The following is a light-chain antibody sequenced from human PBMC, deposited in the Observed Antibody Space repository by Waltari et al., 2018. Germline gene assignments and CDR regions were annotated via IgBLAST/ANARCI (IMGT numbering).Light chain of an antibody. J-gene: IGKJ5*01. V-gene: IGKV4-1*01. CDR3: QQYSSSPIT. CDR1: QSLFFGASGKNY. Sequence: DIVLTQSPDSLAVSLGERATIDCWSSQSLFFGASGKNYLAWYQQKPGQPPKVLIYWASTREAGVPKRISGSGSGAHFTLTVDSLQAEDVAVYYCQQYSSSPITFGQGTRLEI. CDR2: WAS.